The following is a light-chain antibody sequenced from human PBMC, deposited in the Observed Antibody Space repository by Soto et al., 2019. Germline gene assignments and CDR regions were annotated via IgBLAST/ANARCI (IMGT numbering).Light chain of an antibody. CDR1: QSLAHHNGNTY. CDR3: LQGTHWIPT. J-gene: IGKJ1*01. V-gene: IGKV2-30*02. Sequence: DVMMTQSPLSLTVTLGQPASISCRSSQSLAHHNGNTYLHWFHQRPGQSPRRLIYRVSNRDSGVPDRFSGSGSDTDFTLEISRVEAEDVGVYFCLQGTHWIPTFGQGTNVEIK. CDR2: RVS.